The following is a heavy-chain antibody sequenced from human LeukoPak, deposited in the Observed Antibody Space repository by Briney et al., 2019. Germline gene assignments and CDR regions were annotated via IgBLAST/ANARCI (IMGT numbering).Heavy chain of an antibody. Sequence: GGSLRLSCAASGFTFSSYGMHWVRQAPGKGLEWVANIKQDGSEKYYVDSVKGRFTISRDNAKNSLYLQMNSLRAEDTAAYYCARGYDFWTDYWGQGTLVTVSS. CDR2: IKQDGSEK. V-gene: IGHV3-7*01. CDR1: GFTFSSYG. D-gene: IGHD3-3*01. J-gene: IGHJ4*02. CDR3: ARGYDFWTDY.